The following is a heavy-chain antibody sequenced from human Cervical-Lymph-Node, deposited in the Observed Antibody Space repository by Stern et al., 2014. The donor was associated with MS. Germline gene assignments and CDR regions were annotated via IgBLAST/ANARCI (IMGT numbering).Heavy chain of an antibody. CDR2: IYPGDSDT. J-gene: IGHJ4*02. D-gene: IGHD6-19*01. Sequence: VQLLQPGAEVKKPGESLKISCKGSGYSFTTYWIGWVRQMPGKGLEWMGIIYPGDSDTRYSPSFQGQVTISADKSISPAYLQWRSLKASDTAIYYCARGVSSSGGWYRDYWGQGTLVTVSS. CDR3: ARGVSSSGGWYRDY. CDR1: GYSFTTYW. V-gene: IGHV5-51*03.